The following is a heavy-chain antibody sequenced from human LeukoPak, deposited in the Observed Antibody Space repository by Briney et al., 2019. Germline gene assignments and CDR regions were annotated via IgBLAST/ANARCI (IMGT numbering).Heavy chain of an antibody. CDR1: GYILTSYG. J-gene: IGHJ6*02. CDR3: ARDFFNILTGYYPPDYYYYGMDV. CDR2: ISAYNGNT. D-gene: IGHD3-9*01. V-gene: IGHV1-18*01. Sequence: ASVKVSCKASGYILTSYGISWVRQAPGQGLEWMGWISAYNGNTNYAQKLQGRVTMTTDTSTSTAYMELRSLRSDDTAVYYCARDFFNILTGYYPPDYYYYGMDVWGQGTTVTVSS.